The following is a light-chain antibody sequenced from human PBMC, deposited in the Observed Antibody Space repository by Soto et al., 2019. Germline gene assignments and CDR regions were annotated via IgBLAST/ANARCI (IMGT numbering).Light chain of an antibody. J-gene: IGLJ2*01. Sequence: QSALTQPASVSGSPGQSITISCTGTSSDVGGYNYVSWYQQHPGKAPKLMIYEVSNRPSGDSNRFSGSKSGNTASLTISGLQAEDEADYYCSSYTSSSTLYVVFGGGTKLTVL. V-gene: IGLV2-14*01. CDR3: SSYTSSSTLYVV. CDR2: EVS. CDR1: SSDVGGYNY.